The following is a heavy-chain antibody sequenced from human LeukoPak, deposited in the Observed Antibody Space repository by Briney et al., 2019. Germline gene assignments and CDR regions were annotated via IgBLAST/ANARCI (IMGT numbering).Heavy chain of an antibody. D-gene: IGHD3-10*01. CDR1: GFTFSDYY. CDR3: GRPRPVREVIPAYDSYYRNV. J-gene: IGHJ6*03. CDR2: ISSSGSNI. V-gene: IGHV3-11*01. Sequence: PGGSLRLSCAASGFTFSDYYMRWIRQAPGKGLEWVSYISSSGSNIYYADSVKGRFTISRDNPKSSLYLQMNSLRAEDPAVYYCGRPRPVREVIPAYDSYYRNVWGKGTPVTVSS.